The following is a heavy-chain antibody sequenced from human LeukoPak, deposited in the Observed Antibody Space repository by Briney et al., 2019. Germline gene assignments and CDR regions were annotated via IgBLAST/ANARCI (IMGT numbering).Heavy chain of an antibody. CDR2: ISAYNGNT. CDR3: VREGVWCSGGSCYYNWFDP. D-gene: IGHD2-15*01. V-gene: IGHV1-18*01. J-gene: IGHJ5*02. Sequence: ASVEDSCKSSLYTFTSYRISWVRQAPGQGVAWMGWISAYNGNTNNAQKLQGRVTMTTDTSTSTHSIDLRRLRYDDRAVYYCVREGVWCSGGSCYYNWFDPWGQGTLVTVSS. CDR1: LYTFTSYR.